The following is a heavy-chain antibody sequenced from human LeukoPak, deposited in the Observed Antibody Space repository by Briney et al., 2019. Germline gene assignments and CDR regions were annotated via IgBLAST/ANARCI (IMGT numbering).Heavy chain of an antibody. CDR2: MNPKSGGT. D-gene: IGHD2-8*01. Sequence: GASVKVSCKASGDTFSGYYVHWVRQAPGQELEWMGWMNPKSGGTHYAQKFQGRVTMTREMSISTAYMELSRLRSDDTAVYYCAEMADGAFGVWGQGTMVTVSS. V-gene: IGHV1-2*02. CDR3: AEMADGAFGV. J-gene: IGHJ3*01. CDR1: GDTFSGYY.